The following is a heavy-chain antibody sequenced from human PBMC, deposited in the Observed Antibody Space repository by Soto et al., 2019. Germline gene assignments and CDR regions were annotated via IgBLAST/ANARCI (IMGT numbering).Heavy chain of an antibody. D-gene: IGHD3-22*01. CDR3: ASGPYYDRHFDY. CDR1: GGSISSGTYY. J-gene: IGHJ4*02. Sequence: QVQLQGSGPGLVKPSQTLSLTCAVSGGSISSGTYYWSWGRQPPGKGLEYTGYISYSGSTYYNPSLKRRVTISVDTSKKKFSLKLTSVTAADTAVYYCASGPYYDRHFDYWGQGTLVTVSS. CDR2: ISYSGST. V-gene: IGHV4-30-4*08.